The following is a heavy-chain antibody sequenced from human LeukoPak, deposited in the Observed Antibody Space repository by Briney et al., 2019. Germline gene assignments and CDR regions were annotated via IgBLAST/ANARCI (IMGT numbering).Heavy chain of an antibody. J-gene: IGHJ4*02. CDR3: ARDCSRISCYADY. D-gene: IGHD2-2*01. V-gene: IGHV3-7*04. CDR1: GFIFSNFW. CDR2: IKQDSTEK. Sequence: GGSLRLSCAASGFIFSNFWMSWVRQAPGKGLELVANIKQDSTEKYYVDSVKGRFIISRDNAKNSLYLQMNSLRAEDTAVYYCARDCSRISCYADYWGQGTLVNVSS.